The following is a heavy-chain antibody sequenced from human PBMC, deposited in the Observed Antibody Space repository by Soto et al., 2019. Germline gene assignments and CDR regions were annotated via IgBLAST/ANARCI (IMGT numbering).Heavy chain of an antibody. J-gene: IGHJ6*03. CDR3: ARAVGGYDFWSASYYYYYYMDV. Sequence: QVQLQQWGAGLLKPSETLSLTFAVYGGSFSGYYWSWIRQPPGRGLEWIGEINHSGSTNYNPSLKSRVTMSVDTSKNQFSLKLSSVTAADTAVYFCARAVGGYDFWSASYYYYYYMDVWGKGTTVTVSS. D-gene: IGHD3-3*01. CDR2: INHSGST. V-gene: IGHV4-34*01. CDR1: GGSFSGYY.